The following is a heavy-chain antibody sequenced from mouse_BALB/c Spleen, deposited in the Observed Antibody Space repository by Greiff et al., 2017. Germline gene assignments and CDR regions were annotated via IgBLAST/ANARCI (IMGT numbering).Heavy chain of an antibody. V-gene: IGHV5-17*02. CDR3: ARGRGWYPDY. CDR1: GFTFSSFG. D-gene: IGHD2-1*01. CDR2: ISSGSSTI. Sequence: EVKLMESGGGLVQPGGSRKLSCAASGFTFSSFGMHWVRQAPEKGLEWVAYISSGSSTIYYADTVKGRFTISRDNPKNTLFLQMTSLRSEDTAMYYCARGRGWYPDYWGQGTTLTVSS. J-gene: IGHJ2*01.